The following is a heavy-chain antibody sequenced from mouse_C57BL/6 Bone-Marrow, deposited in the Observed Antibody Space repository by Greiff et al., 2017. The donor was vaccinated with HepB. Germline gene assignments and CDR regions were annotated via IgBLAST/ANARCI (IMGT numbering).Heavy chain of an antibody. J-gene: IGHJ2*01. CDR1: GYTFTSYW. D-gene: IGHD1-1*01. CDR2: IDPSDSYT. Sequence: VQLQQPGAELVRPGPSVKLSCKASGYTFTSYWMHWVKQRPGQGLEWIGVIDPSDSYTNYNQKFKGKATLTVDTSSSTAYMQLSSLTSEDSAVYYCAGDYYGSSNFDYWGQGTTLTVSS. CDR3: AGDYYGSSNFDY. V-gene: IGHV1-59*01.